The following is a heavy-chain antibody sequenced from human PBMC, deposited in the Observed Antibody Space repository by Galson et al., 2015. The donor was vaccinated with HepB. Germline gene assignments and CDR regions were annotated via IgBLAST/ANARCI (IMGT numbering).Heavy chain of an antibody. J-gene: IGHJ5*02. Sequence: ETLSLTCAVYGGSFSGYYWSWIRQPPGKGLEWIGEINHSGSTNYNPSLKSRVTISVDTSKNQFSLKLSSVTAADTAVYYCARRPGYCSGGSCYNSRSRWFDPWGQGTLVTVSS. V-gene: IGHV4-34*01. CDR1: GGSFSGYY. D-gene: IGHD2-15*01. CDR2: INHSGST. CDR3: ARRPGYCSGGSCYNSRSRWFDP.